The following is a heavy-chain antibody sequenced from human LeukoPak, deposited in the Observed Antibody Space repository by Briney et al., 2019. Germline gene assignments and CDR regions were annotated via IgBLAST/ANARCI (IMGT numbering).Heavy chain of an antibody. J-gene: IGHJ4*02. CDR3: ARLMGGVGDIVATIEDY. CDR2: INHSGST. Sequence: PSETLSLTCAVYGGSFSGYYWSWIRQPPGKGLEWIGEINHSGSTNYNPSLKSRVTISVDTSKNQFSLKLSSVTAADTAVYYCARLMGGVGDIVATIEDYWGQGTLVTVSS. V-gene: IGHV4-34*01. CDR1: GGSFSGYY. D-gene: IGHD5-12*01.